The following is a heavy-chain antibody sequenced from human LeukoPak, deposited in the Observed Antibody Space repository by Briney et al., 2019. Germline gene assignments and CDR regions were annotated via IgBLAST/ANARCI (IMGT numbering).Heavy chain of an antibody. D-gene: IGHD2-15*01. CDR2: INHSGST. Sequence: SETLSLTCAVYGGSFSAYYWSWIRQPPGKGLEWIGEINHSGSTNYNPSLKSRVTISVDTSKNQFPLKLSSVIAADTAVYYCARYSRGVGAASDYWGQGTLVTVSS. V-gene: IGHV4-34*01. CDR1: GGSFSAYY. CDR3: ARYSRGVGAASDY. J-gene: IGHJ4*02.